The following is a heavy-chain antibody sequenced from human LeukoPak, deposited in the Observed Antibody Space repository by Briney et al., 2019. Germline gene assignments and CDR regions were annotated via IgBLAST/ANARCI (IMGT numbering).Heavy chain of an antibody. CDR1: GFTFSSYE. V-gene: IGHV3-48*03. CDR3: ARLGDGNSIGPSDTVS. Sequence: GGCLRLSCAASGFTFSSYEMNWVRQAPGKGLEWVSYISSSGSTIYYADSVKGRFTISRDNAKNSLYLQMNSVRADETARYDCARLGDGNSIGPSDTVSWGQGTLVTASS. CDR2: ISSSGSTI. D-gene: IGHD1-26*01. J-gene: IGHJ5*02.